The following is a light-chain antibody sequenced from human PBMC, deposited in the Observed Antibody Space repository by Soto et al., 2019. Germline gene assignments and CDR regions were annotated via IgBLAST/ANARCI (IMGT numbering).Light chain of an antibody. CDR2: DAS. CDR1: QSITNR. CDR3: QHYGGMWT. J-gene: IGKJ1*01. Sequence: DIQMTQSPSTLSASVGDRVTITCRASQSITNRLAWYQQKPGKAPKVLIYDASNLEYGVPSRFSGSGFGTEFILTISSLQPDDFATYWCQHYGGMWTFGQGTQVEMK. V-gene: IGKV1-5*01.